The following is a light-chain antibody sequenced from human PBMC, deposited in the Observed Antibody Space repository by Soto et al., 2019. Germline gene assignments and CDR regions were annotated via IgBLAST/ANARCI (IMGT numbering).Light chain of an antibody. CDR2: EVS. CDR1: SSDVGGYNY. V-gene: IGLV2-14*01. CDR3: TSKTSSTYVV. Sequence: QSALTQPASVSGSPGQSITISCTGTSSDVGGYNYVSWYQQHPGKAPKLKIYEVSNRPSGVSNRFSGSKSGNTASLTISGLQAEDEADYYCTSKTSSTYVVFGGGTKLTVL. J-gene: IGLJ2*01.